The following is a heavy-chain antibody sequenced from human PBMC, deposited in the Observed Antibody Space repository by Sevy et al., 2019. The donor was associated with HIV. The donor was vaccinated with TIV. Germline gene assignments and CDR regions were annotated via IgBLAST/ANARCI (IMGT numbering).Heavy chain of an antibody. CDR3: ARYYYDSSGPGIWFDL. J-gene: IGHJ5*02. V-gene: IGHV4-59*01. CDR1: RASISNYF. D-gene: IGHD3-22*01. CDR2: MYNSGST. Sequence: SETLSLTCTVSRASISNYFWTWIRQPLGKGLEWIGYMYNSGSTNYNPSLKSRVTMSVDTSKSQFSLKLTSVTAADTAFYYCARYYYDSSGPGIWFDLWGQGILVTVSS.